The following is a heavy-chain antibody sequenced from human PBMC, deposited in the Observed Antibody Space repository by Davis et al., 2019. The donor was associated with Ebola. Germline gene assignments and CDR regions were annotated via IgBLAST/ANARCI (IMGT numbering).Heavy chain of an antibody. CDR1: GFAFTGYW. CDR3: ARDGGDSGIRFDS. Sequence: GESLKISCAASGFAFTGYWMGWVRQAPGTGLEWVANINQFGNERYYVDSVKGRFTIYRDSAKNSLFLQMNNLRVEDTAVYYWARDGGDSGIRFDSWGRGTLVTVSS. V-gene: IGHV3-7*01. CDR2: INQFGNER. J-gene: IGHJ4*02. D-gene: IGHD3-10*01.